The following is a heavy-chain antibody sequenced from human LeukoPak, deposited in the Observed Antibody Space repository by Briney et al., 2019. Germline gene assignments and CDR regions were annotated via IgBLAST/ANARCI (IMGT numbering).Heavy chain of an antibody. CDR3: AKDRQLS. D-gene: IGHD1-1*01. CDR1: GYTFTSYY. V-gene: IGHV3-30*18. J-gene: IGHJ5*02. CDR2: ISYDGSNK. Sequence: SCKASGYTFTSYYMHWVRQAPGKGLEWVAVISYDGSNKYYTDSVKGRFTISRDNSKNTLYLQMNSLRAEDTAVYYCAKDRQLSWGQGTLVTVSS.